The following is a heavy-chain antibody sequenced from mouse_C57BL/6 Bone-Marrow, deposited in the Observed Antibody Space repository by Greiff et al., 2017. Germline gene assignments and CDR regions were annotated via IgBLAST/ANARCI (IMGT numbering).Heavy chain of an antibody. CDR2: LDPEDGET. Sequence: VQLKQSGAELVKPGASVQLSCTASGFNIKDYYMHWVKQRTEQGLEWIGRLDPEDGETKYAPKFPGKATITADTSSNPAYLQLSSLTSGDTAVYYCARGFYYDYPAWFAYWGQGTLVTVSA. J-gene: IGHJ3*01. V-gene: IGHV14-2*01. CDR3: ARGFYYDYPAWFAY. CDR1: GFNIKDYY. D-gene: IGHD2-4*01.